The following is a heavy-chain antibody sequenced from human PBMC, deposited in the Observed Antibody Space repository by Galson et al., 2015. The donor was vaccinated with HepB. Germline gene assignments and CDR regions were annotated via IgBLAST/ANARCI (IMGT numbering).Heavy chain of an antibody. CDR1: NNGVA. D-gene: IGHD4-11*01. CDR2: IYWDDTK. Sequence: NNGVAVAWIRQPPGKALEWLTTIYWDDTKTFSPSLESRLTFTIDSSKNQVVLTLANVDPVDTATYFCAYSQTTVTSAFDIWGPGTMVTVSS. J-gene: IGHJ3*02. CDR3: AYSQTTVTSAFDI. V-gene: IGHV2-5*02.